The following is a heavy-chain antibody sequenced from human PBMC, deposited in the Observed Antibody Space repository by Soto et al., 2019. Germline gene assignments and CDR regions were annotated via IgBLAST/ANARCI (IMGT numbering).Heavy chain of an antibody. Sequence: GGSLRLSFAASGFTFSSYGMHWVRQAPGKGLEWVSFIGYDGSNKYYADSVKVRLTISIDNSKKTLYLKMNSLRAEDTAVYYCARDGREEYCSSTSCYTRRFGMHXWGQGTTVTVS. CDR2: IGYDGSNK. V-gene: IGHV3-30*02. CDR1: GFTFSSYG. CDR3: ARDGREEYCSSTSCYTRRFGMHX. J-gene: IGHJ6*02. D-gene: IGHD2-2*02.